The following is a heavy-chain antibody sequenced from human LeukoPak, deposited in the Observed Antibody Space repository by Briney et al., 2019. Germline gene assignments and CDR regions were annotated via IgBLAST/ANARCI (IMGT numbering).Heavy chain of an antibody. Sequence: PPETLSLTCTVSGGSISSYYWSWIRQPPGKGLEWTAYLFYSGSTDYNPSLESRVTISVDTSKNQFSLKLRSVTAADTAVYYCATVAVIRGVTYFDYWGQGTLVTVSS. CDR3: ATVAVIRGVTYFDY. CDR1: GGSISSYY. V-gene: IGHV4-59*01. CDR2: LFYSGST. D-gene: IGHD3-10*01. J-gene: IGHJ4*02.